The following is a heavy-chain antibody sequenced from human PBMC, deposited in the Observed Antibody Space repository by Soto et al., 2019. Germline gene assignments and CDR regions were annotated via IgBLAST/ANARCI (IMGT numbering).Heavy chain of an antibody. V-gene: IGHV1-69*12. CDR2: IIPIFGTA. D-gene: IGHD2-2*01. CDR3: ARHVPAAGYYYGMDV. Sequence: QVQLVQSGAEVKKPGSSVKVSCKASGGTFSSYAISWVRQAPGQGLEWMGGIIPIFGTANYAQKFQGRVTTPADESTSTAYMELRSLRSKDTAVYYGARHVPAAGYYYGMDVWGQGTTVTVSS. CDR1: GGTFSSYA. J-gene: IGHJ6*02.